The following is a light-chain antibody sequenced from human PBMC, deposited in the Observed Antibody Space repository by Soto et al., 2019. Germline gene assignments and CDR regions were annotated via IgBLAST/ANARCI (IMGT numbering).Light chain of an antibody. Sequence: DIQMTQSPFSLSASVGDRVTITCRASQSISNYLNWYQQKPGEAPKLLIYAASSLQSGVPSRFSGSGSGTEFNLTISSLQHEDFATYYCQHMYSIPRTRGKGTKVEIK. CDR2: AAS. CDR3: QHMYSIPRT. V-gene: IGKV1-39*01. CDR1: QSISNY. J-gene: IGKJ1*01.